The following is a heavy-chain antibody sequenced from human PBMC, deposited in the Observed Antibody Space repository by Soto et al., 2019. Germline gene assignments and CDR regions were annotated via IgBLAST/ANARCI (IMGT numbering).Heavy chain of an antibody. V-gene: IGHV4-34*01. Sequence: QVQLQQWGAGLLKPSETLSLTCAVYGGSFSGYCWSWIRQPPGKGLEWIGEINHSGSTNYNPSLKSRVTISVDKSKNQFSLKLSSVTAADTAVYYCARQSNVRGVISDDYWGQGTLVTVSS. CDR3: ARQSNVRGVISDDY. J-gene: IGHJ4*02. CDR2: INHSGST. D-gene: IGHD3-10*02. CDR1: GGSFSGYC.